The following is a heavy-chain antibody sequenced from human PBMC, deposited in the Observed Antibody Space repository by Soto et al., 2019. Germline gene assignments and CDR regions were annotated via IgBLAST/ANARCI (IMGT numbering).Heavy chain of an antibody. CDR2: ISSSSSTI. CDR1: GFTFSSYS. D-gene: IGHD6-13*01. V-gene: IGHV3-48*02. Sequence: VGSLRLSCAASGFTFSSYSMNWVRQAPGKGLEWVSYISSSSSTIYYADSVKGRFTISRDNAKNSLYLQMNSLRDEDTAVYYCARDRGSSWPYYYYYGMDVWGQGTTVTVSS. J-gene: IGHJ6*02. CDR3: ARDRGSSWPYYYYYGMDV.